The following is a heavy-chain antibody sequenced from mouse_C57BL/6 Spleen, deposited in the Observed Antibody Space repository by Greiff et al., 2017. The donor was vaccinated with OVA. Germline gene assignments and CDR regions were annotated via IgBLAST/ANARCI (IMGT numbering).Heavy chain of an antibody. J-gene: IGHJ3*01. V-gene: IGHV1-52*01. CDR1: GYTFTSYW. D-gene: IGHD1-1*01. CDR2: IDPSDSET. CDR3: ARITTVVATTDWFAY. Sequence: QVQLQQPGAELVRPGSSVKLSCKASGYTFTSYWMHWVKQRPIQGLEWIGNIDPSDSETHYNHKFKDKATLTVDKSSSTAYMQLSSLTSEDSAVYYCARITTVVATTDWFAYWGQGTLVTVSA.